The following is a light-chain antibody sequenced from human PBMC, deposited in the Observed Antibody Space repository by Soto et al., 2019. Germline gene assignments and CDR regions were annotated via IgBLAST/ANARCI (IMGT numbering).Light chain of an antibody. CDR2: EVS. V-gene: IGLV2-14*03. Sequence: QAALTQPASVSWSPGHSIAISCTGTSSDVGGYNYVSWYQQHAGKAPKLILYEVSNRPSGVSNRFSGSKSGNTASLTISGLQAEDEADYYCSSYTSSINLDVFGTGTKVTVL. J-gene: IGLJ1*01. CDR3: SSYTSSINLDV. CDR1: SSDVGGYNY.